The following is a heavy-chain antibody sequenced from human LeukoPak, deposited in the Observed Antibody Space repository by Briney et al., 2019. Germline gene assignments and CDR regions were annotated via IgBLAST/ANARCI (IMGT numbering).Heavy chain of an antibody. V-gene: IGHV3-23*01. CDR1: GFTFSSYA. CDR3: AKSGRYDSSGWYFDY. D-gene: IGHD3-22*01. J-gene: IGHJ4*02. Sequence: GGSLRLSCAASGFTFSSYAVSWVRQAPGKGVEWVSAISGSGGSTYYADSVKGRFTISRDNSKNTLYLQMNSLRAEDTAVYYCAKSGRYDSSGWYFDYWGPGTLVTVSS. CDR2: ISGSGGST.